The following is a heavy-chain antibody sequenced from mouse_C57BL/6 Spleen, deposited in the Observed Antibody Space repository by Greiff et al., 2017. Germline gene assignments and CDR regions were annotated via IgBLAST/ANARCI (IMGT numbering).Heavy chain of an antibody. V-gene: IGHV1-15*01. CDR3: TRSGVRNYFDY. CDR2: IDPETGGT. D-gene: IGHD2-2*01. J-gene: IGHJ2*01. Sequence: LVESGAELVRPGASVTLSCKASGYTFTDYEMHWVKQTPVHGLEWIGAIDPETGGTAYNQKFKGKAILTADKSSSTAYMELRSLTSEDSAVYYCTRSGVRNYFDYWGQGTTLTVSS. CDR1: GYTFTDYE.